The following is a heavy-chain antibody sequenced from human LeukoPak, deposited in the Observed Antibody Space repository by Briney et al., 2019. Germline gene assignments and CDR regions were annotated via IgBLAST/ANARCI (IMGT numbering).Heavy chain of an antibody. V-gene: IGHV4-38-2*02. Sequence: PSETLSLTCTVSGYSISSGYYWGWIRQPPGKGLEWIGSVYYSGSTYYNPSLKSRVTISVDTSKNHFSLKLSSVTAADTAVYYCARHGGFVFSYYYMDVWGKGTTVTVSS. D-gene: IGHD2-15*01. CDR1: GYSISSGYY. J-gene: IGHJ6*03. CDR2: VYYSGST. CDR3: ARHGGFVFSYYYMDV.